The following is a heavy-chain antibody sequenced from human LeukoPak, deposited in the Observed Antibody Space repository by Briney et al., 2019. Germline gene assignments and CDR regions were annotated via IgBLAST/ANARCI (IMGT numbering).Heavy chain of an antibody. V-gene: IGHV1-2*02. CDR2: INPNSGGT. D-gene: IGHD4-17*01. CDR1: GYTFTGYY. Sequence: ASVKVSCKASGYTFTGYYMHWVRQAPGQGLEWMGWINPNSGGTNYAQKFQGRVTMTRDTSISTAYMELSRLRSDDTAGYYCASIYYGDPPLDYWGEGTLVTVSS. J-gene: IGHJ4*02. CDR3: ASIYYGDPPLDY.